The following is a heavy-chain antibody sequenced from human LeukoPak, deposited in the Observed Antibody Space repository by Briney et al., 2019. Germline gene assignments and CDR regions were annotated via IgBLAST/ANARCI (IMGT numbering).Heavy chain of an antibody. V-gene: IGHV6-1*01. J-gene: IGHJ4*02. CDR3: ARRYYYDSSGYYRY. CDR1: GDSVSSNSAA. Sequence: SQTLSLTCAISGDSVSSNSAAWNWIRQSPSRGLEWLGRTYYRSKWYNDYAVSVKSRITINPDTSKNQFSLKLSSVTAADTAVYYCARRYYYDSSGYYRYWGQGTLVTVSS. CDR2: TYYRSKWYN. D-gene: IGHD3-22*01.